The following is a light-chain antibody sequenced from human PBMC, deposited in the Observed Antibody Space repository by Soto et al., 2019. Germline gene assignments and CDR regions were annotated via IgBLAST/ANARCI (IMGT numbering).Light chain of an antibody. CDR1: SSNIGTSY. J-gene: IGLJ3*02. V-gene: IGLV1-47*01. Sequence: QSALTQPPSASGTPGQRVIISCSGSSSNIGTSYVYWYKQFPGTAPKLLIYKNDQRPSGVPDRFSSSKSGPSASLAISGLRSEDEADYYCATWDDSLSAWLFGGGTKLTVL. CDR2: KND. CDR3: ATWDDSLSAWL.